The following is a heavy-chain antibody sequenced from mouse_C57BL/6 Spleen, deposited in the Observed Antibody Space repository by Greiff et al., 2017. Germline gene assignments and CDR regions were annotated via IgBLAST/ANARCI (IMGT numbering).Heavy chain of an antibody. CDR3: ARVYDGYLYAMDD. CDR1: GYSITSGYY. J-gene: IGHJ4*01. D-gene: IGHD2-3*01. Sequence: EVQLQQSGPGLVKPSQSLSLTCSVTGYSITSGYYWNWIRQFPGNKLEWMGYISYDGSNNYNPSLKNRISITRDTSKNQFFLKLNSVTTEDTATYYCARVYDGYLYAMDDWGQGTSVTVSS. V-gene: IGHV3-6*01. CDR2: ISYDGSN.